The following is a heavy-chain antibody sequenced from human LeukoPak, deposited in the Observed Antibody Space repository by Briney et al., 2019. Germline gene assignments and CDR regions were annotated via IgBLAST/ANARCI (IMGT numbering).Heavy chain of an antibody. D-gene: IGHD1-26*01. J-gene: IGHJ4*02. CDR3: DLSGSLNFDY. V-gene: IGHV3-30*04. Sequence: PGRSLRLSCAASGFTFRNYAMHWVRQAPGKGLEWVAVSSDDATYTYYADSLKGRFTLSRDNSKDTLYLQMNSLRPEDTAVCARDLSGSLNFDYWGQGTLVTVPS. CDR1: GFTFRNYA. CDR2: SSDDATYT.